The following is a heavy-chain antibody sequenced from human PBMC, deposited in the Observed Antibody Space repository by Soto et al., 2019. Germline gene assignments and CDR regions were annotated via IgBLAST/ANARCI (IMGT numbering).Heavy chain of an antibody. CDR1: CGSLGSGGYY. V-gene: IGHV4-31*03. CDR2: IYYSGST. D-gene: IGHD3-3*01. Sequence: PLETLFLPCTVSCGSLGSGGYYWSLIRQHPGKGLEWIGDIYYSGSTYYNPSLKSRVTISVDTSKNQFSLKLSSVTAADTAVYYCARDSRFWSGPMDYYYYYMDVWGKGTTVTVSS. J-gene: IGHJ6*03. CDR3: ARDSRFWSGPMDYYYYYMDV.